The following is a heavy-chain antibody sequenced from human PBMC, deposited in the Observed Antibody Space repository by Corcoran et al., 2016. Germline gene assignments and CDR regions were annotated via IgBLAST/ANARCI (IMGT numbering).Heavy chain of an antibody. D-gene: IGHD3-22*01. J-gene: IGHJ4*02. CDR1: GFTVSSNY. V-gene: IGHV3-53*01. CDR3: AREGWGYDSSGYYDY. CDR2: IYSGGST. Sequence: EVQLVESGGGLIQPGGSLRLSCAASGFTVSSNYMSWVRQAPGKGLEWVSVIYSGGSTYYADSVKGRFPISRDNSKNTLYLQMNSLRAEDTAVYYCAREGWGYDSSGYYDYWGQGTLVTVSS.